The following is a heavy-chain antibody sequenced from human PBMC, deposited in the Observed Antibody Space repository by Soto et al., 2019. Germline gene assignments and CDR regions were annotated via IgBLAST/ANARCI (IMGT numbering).Heavy chain of an antibody. Sequence: GSLRLSCAASGFTFSSYSMNWVRQAPGKGLEWVSSISSSSSYIYYADSVKGRFTISRDNAKNSLYLQMNSLRAEDTAVYYCARPYDSSGYYPVCAFDIWGQGTMVTVSS. CDR2: ISSSSSYI. V-gene: IGHV3-21*01. D-gene: IGHD3-22*01. J-gene: IGHJ3*02. CDR1: GFTFSSYS. CDR3: ARPYDSSGYYPVCAFDI.